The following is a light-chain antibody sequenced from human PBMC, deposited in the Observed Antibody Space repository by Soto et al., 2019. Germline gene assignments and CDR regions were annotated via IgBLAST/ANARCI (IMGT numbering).Light chain of an antibody. Sequence: EIVLTQSPGTLSLSPGERATLSCRASQSVSRSYLAWYQQKPGQTPRLLFYGASSRATGIPDRFSGSGSGTDVTLTISRLEPEYFAVYYCQQYGSSPFTFGPGTKVDLK. V-gene: IGKV3-20*01. CDR2: GAS. J-gene: IGKJ3*01. CDR3: QQYGSSPFT. CDR1: QSVSRSY.